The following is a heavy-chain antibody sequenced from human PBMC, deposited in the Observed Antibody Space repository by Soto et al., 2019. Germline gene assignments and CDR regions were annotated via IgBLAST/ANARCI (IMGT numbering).Heavy chain of an antibody. CDR1: GGSFSGYY. V-gene: IGHV4-34*01. D-gene: IGHD2-2*01. CDR2: INHSGST. Sequence: SETLSLTCAVYGGSFSGYYWSWIRQPPGKGLEWIGEINHSGSTNYNPSLKSRVTISVDTSKNQFSLKLSSVTAADTAVYYCARASIVVVPRNRNYGMDVWGQGTTVTVSS. CDR3: ARASIVVVPRNRNYGMDV. J-gene: IGHJ6*02.